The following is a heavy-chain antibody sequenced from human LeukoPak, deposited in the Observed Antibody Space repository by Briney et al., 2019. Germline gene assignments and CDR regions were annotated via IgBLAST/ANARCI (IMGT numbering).Heavy chain of an antibody. CDR3: AKEIGSIGLPAFDY. CDR1: GFTFSSYA. CDR2: ISGSGGST. V-gene: IGHV3-23*01. Sequence: PGGSLRLSCAASGFTFSSYAMSWVRQAPGKGLEWVSAISGSGGSTYYADSVKGRFTISRDNSKNMVFLQMNSLGAADTAIYYCAKEIGSIGLPAFDYWGQGTLVTVSS. D-gene: IGHD2-15*01. J-gene: IGHJ4*02.